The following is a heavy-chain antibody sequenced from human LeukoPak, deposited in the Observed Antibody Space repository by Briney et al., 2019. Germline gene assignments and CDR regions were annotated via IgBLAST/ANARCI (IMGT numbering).Heavy chain of an antibody. D-gene: IGHD6-19*01. J-gene: IGHJ6*02. V-gene: IGHV3-30*18. CDR1: GFTFSSYS. CDR3: AKDSVVAGRYYYYYYGMDV. CDR2: ISYDGSNK. Sequence: GGSLRLSCAASGFTFSSYSMNWVRQAPGKGLEWVAVISYDGSNKYYADSVKGRFTISRDNSKNTLYLQMNSLRAEDTAVYYCAKDSVVAGRYYYYYYGMDVWGQGTTVTVSS.